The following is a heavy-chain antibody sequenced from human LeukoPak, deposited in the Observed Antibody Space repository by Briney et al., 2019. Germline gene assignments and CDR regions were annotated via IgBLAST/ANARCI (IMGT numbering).Heavy chain of an antibody. J-gene: IGHJ6*03. D-gene: IGHD3-3*01. CDR2: IYTSGST. CDR3: ARVSFGYYDFWSGSLDIYYYYMDV. V-gene: IGHV4-61*02. Sequence: PSETLSLTCTVSGGSISSGSYYWSWIRQPAGKGLEWIGRIYTSGSTNYNPSLKSRVTISVDTSKNQFSLKLSSVTAADTAVYYCARVSFGYYDFWSGSLDIYYYYMDVWGKGTTVTVSS. CDR1: GGSISSGSYY.